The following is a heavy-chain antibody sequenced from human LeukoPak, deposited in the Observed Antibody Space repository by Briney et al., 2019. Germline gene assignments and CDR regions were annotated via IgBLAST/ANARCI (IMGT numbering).Heavy chain of an antibody. D-gene: IGHD1-26*01. CDR2: INPNSGGT. Sequence: ASVKVSCKASGYTFTGYYMHWVRQAPGQGLEWMGWINPNSGGTNYAQKFQGRVTMTRDTSISTAYMELSRLRSDDTAVYYCARDVGWMGATDYWGQGTLVTVSS. V-gene: IGHV1-2*02. CDR1: GYTFTGYY. J-gene: IGHJ4*02. CDR3: ARDVGWMGATDY.